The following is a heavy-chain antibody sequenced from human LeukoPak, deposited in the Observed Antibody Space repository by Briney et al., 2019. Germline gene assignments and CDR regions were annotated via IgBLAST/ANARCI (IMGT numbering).Heavy chain of an antibody. Sequence: PAETLSLTCTVSGGSISSSSYYWGWIRQPPGKGLEWIGSIYYSGSTYYNPSLKSRVTISVDTSKNQFFLKLSSVTAADTAVYYCATPLDSSGWASDAFDIWGQGTMVTVSS. V-gene: IGHV4-39*01. J-gene: IGHJ3*02. D-gene: IGHD3-22*01. CDR3: ATPLDSSGWASDAFDI. CDR1: GGSISSSSYY. CDR2: IYYSGST.